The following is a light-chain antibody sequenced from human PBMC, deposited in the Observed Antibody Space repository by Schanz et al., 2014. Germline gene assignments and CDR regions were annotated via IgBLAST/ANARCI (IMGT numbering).Light chain of an antibody. J-gene: IGLJ3*02. V-gene: IGLV3-1*01. CDR1: ELGNKY. Sequence: SYELTQPPSLSVSPGQTASITCSGAELGNKYASWYQQKSGQSPVLVIYQDNKRPAGIPERFSGSNSGNKATLTISGTQALDEADYYCQTWDSRTVLFGGGTKLTVL. CDR2: QDN. CDR3: QTWDSRTVL.